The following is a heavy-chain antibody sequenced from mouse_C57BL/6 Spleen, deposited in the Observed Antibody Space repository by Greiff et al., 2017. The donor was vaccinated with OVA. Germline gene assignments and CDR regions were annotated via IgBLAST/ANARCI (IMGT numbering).Heavy chain of an antibody. CDR2: ISSGGSYT. V-gene: IGHV5-6*01. D-gene: IGHD2-3*01. Sequence: EVKLVESGGDLVKPGGSLKLSCAASGFTFSSYGMSWVRQTPDKRLEWVATISSGGSYTYYPDSVKVRSTMSRDNANNTLYLQISSLKSEDTAVYYCARHDGAMDYWGQGTSVTVSS. J-gene: IGHJ4*01. CDR3: ARHDGAMDY. CDR1: GFTFSSYG.